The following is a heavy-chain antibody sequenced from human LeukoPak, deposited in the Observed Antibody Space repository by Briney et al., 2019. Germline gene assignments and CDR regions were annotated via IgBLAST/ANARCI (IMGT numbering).Heavy chain of an antibody. J-gene: IGHJ5*02. CDR1: GGSLSGHY. D-gene: IGHD3-10*01. Sequence: SETLSLTCTVGGGSLSGHYWGWIRQPPGKGLELVGHIYYTGTTFYNPSLNSRVTITLDTSRNQFSLRLTSVIAADTAVYYCARSRITMVRGVAQFDPWGQGTLVTVSS. CDR2: IYYTGTT. V-gene: IGHV4-59*11. CDR3: ARSRITMVRGVAQFDP.